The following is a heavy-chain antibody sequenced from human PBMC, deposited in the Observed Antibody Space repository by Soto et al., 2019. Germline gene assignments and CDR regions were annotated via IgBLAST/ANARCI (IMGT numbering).Heavy chain of an antibody. CDR1: GFTFSRYA. J-gene: IGHJ4*02. V-gene: IGHV3-23*01. CDR3: ARTLYSYGTDY. Sequence: EVQLLESGGGLVQPGGSLRLSCAASGFTFSRYAMSWVRQAPGKGLEWVSASSGSGGSTYYADSVKGRFTISRDTSKNTLYLHMNSLRGEDTAVYYCARTLYSYGTDYWGQGTLVTVSS. D-gene: IGHD5-18*01. CDR2: SSGSGGST.